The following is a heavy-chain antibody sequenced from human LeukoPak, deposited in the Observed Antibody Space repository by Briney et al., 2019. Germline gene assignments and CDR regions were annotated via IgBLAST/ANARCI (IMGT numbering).Heavy chain of an antibody. CDR1: GFIFSTYT. J-gene: IGHJ6*02. D-gene: IGHD6-13*01. CDR3: ARGDSSSQPWTYYYGMDV. V-gene: IGHV3-21*01. CDR2: ISSSSSYI. Sequence: PGGSLRLSCAASGFIFSTYTMNWVRQAPGKGLEWVSSISSSSSYIYYADSLKGRFTISRGNAKNSLYLQMNSLRPEDTAIYYCARGDSSSQPWTYYYGMDVWGQGTTVTVSS.